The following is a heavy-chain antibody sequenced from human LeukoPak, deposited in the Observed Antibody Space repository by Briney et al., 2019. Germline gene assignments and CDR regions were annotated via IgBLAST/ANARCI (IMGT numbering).Heavy chain of an antibody. CDR1: GGSFSGYY. CDR2: INHSGST. D-gene: IGHD3-9*01. J-gene: IGHJ3*02. CDR3: ARGPRGRYFDWLFKDAFDI. Sequence: SETLSLTCAVYGGSFSGYYWSWIRQPPGKGLEWIGEINHSGSTNYNPSLKSRVTISVDTSKDQFSLKLSSVTAADTAVYYCARGPRGRYFDWLFKDAFDIWGQGTMVTVSS. V-gene: IGHV4-34*01.